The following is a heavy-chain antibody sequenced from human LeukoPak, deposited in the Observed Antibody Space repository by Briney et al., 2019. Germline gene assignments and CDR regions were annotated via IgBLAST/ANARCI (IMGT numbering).Heavy chain of an antibody. CDR3: AKDGTAMVTAFDY. CDR2: IRYDGSNK. CDR1: GVTVSNNY. J-gene: IGHJ4*02. Sequence: GGSLRLSCAASGVTVSNNYMNWVRQAPGKGLEWVAFIRYDGSNKYYADSVKGRFTISRDNSKNTLYLQMNSLRAEDTTVYYCAKDGTAMVTAFDYWGQGTLVTVSS. D-gene: IGHD5-18*01. V-gene: IGHV3-30*02.